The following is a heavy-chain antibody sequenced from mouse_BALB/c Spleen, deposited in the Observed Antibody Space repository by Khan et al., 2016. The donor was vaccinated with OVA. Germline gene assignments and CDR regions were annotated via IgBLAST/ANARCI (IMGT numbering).Heavy chain of an antibody. D-gene: IGHD1-1*01. Sequence: EVELVESGGDLVKPGGSLKLSCAASGFTFSTYGMSWVRPTPDKRLAWVATISTGGSYTYYPDSVKGRFTISRDNAKNTLYLQMSSLKSEDTAMFYCARLAYYYDSEGFAYWGQGTLVTVSA. CDR1: GFTFSTYG. V-gene: IGHV5-6*01. J-gene: IGHJ3*01. CDR2: ISTGGSYT. CDR3: ARLAYYYDSEGFAY.